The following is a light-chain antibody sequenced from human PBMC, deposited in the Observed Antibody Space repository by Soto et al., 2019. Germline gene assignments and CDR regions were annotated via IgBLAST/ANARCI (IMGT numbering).Light chain of an antibody. V-gene: IGLV7-46*01. Sequence: QAVVTQEPSVTVSPGGTVTLTCGSSTGAVTSGHYPYWFQQKPGQAPRTLFYNTSNKHSWTPARFSGSLLGCKAALTLSGAQPEDEAEYYCLLSYSGARVFGGGTKLTVL. CDR3: LLSYSGARV. CDR2: NTS. J-gene: IGLJ3*02. CDR1: TGAVTSGHY.